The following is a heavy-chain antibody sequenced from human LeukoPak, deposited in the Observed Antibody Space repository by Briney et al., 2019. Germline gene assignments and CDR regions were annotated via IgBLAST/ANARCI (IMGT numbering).Heavy chain of an antibody. CDR3: AKDLRYFDWFVDY. Sequence: GGSLRLSCAASGFTFSSYAMSWVREAPGKGLGWVSAISGSGGSTYYADSVKGRFTISRDNSKNTLYLQMNSLRAEDTAVYYCAKDLRYFDWFVDYWGQGTLVTVSS. CDR2: ISGSGGST. J-gene: IGHJ4*02. D-gene: IGHD3-9*01. V-gene: IGHV3-23*01. CDR1: GFTFSSYA.